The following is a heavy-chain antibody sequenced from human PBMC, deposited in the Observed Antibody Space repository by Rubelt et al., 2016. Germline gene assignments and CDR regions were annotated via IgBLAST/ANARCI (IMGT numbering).Heavy chain of an antibody. J-gene: IGHJ4*02. CDR3: AKDTDSSGWYDFDY. D-gene: IGHD6-19*01. V-gene: IGHV3-9*01. Sequence: EVQLVESGGGLVQPGRSLRLSCAASGFTFDDYAMHWVRQAPGKGLEWVSGISWNSGSIGYADSVKGRFTIARDNAKNSLYLQMNSLRAEDTALYYCAKDTDSSGWYDFDYWGQGTLVTVSS. CDR2: ISWNSGSI. CDR1: GFTFDDYA.